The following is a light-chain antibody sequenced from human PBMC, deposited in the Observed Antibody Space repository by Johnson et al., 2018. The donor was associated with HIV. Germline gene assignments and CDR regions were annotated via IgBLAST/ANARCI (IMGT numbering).Light chain of an antibody. Sequence: QSVLSQPPSVSAAPGQRVTISCSGSSSNIGNNYVSCYQHLPGTAPKLLIYDNNKRPSGIPDRFSGSKSGTSATLGITGLQTGDEADYYCGTWDSNLSVYVFGTGTKVSVL. J-gene: IGLJ1*01. CDR1: SSNIGNNY. CDR2: DNN. CDR3: GTWDSNLSVYV. V-gene: IGLV1-51*01.